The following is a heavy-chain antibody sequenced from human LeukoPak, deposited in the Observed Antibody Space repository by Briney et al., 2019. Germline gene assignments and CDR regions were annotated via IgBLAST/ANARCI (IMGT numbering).Heavy chain of an antibody. D-gene: IGHD2-15*01. CDR1: GFTFSSYA. CDR2: ISESGDKT. Sequence: GGSLRLSCAASGFTFSSYAMSWVRQAPGKGLEWVSAISESGDKTYYVDSVKGRFTISRDNSKNTLYLQMNSLRAEDTAVYYCARVVVVAASDYWGQGTLVTVSS. J-gene: IGHJ4*02. CDR3: ARVVVVAASDY. V-gene: IGHV3-23*01.